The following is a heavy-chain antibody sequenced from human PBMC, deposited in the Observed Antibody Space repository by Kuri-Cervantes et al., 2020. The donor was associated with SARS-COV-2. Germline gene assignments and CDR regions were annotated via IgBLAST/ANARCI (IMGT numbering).Heavy chain of an antibody. D-gene: IGHD2-21*01. CDR2: IYYSGST. Sequence: SETLSLTCTVSGGSISSYYWSWIRQPPGKGLEWIGYIYYSGSTNYNPSLKSRVTISVDTSKNQFSLKLSSVTAADTAVYYCASRAISNYWLDPWGQGTLVTVSS. J-gene: IGHJ5*02. CDR3: ASRAISNYWLDP. V-gene: IGHV4-59*12. CDR1: GGSISSYY.